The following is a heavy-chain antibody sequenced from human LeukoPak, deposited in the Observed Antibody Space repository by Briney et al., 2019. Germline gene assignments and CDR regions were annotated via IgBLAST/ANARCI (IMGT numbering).Heavy chain of an antibody. V-gene: IGHV3-7*01. Sequence: GGSLRLSCAASGFTFSSYWMTWVRQAPGKGLEWVANIKQDGSEKYYVDSVKGRFTISRDNAKNSLYLQMNSLRAEDTAMYYCARDLGRYYYGSGRDIWGQGTMVTVSS. CDR3: ARDLGRYYYGSGRDI. J-gene: IGHJ3*02. D-gene: IGHD3-10*01. CDR1: GFTFSSYW. CDR2: IKQDGSEK.